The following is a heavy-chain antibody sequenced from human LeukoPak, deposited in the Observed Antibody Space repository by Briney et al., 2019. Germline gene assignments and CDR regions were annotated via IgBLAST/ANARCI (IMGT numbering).Heavy chain of an antibody. V-gene: IGHV3-20*04. D-gene: IGHD3-10*01. CDR1: GFTFDDYG. Sequence: GGSLRLSCAASGFTFDDYGMSSVRHAPGKGLEWGSCINWNGGSTGYADSVKGRFTISRDNAKNSLYLQMNSLRAEDTALYYCARNTWVRGVGYYFDYWGQGTLVTVSS. J-gene: IGHJ4*02. CDR3: ARNTWVRGVGYYFDY. CDR2: INWNGGST.